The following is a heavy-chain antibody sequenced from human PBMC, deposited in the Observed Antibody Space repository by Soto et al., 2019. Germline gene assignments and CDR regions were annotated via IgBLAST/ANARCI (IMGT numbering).Heavy chain of an antibody. CDR3: AKDRKSGSGWYWDY. J-gene: IGHJ4*02. CDR2: ISGSGGST. V-gene: IGHV3-23*01. CDR1: GFTFNSYA. Sequence: EVQLLESGGGVVQPGGSLRLSCAASGFTFNSYAMSWVRQAPRKGLEWVSGISGSGGSTYYADSVKGRFTISRDNSKNTLYLQMNSLRAEDTAVYYCAKDRKSGSGWYWDYWGKGTLVTVSS. D-gene: IGHD6-19*01.